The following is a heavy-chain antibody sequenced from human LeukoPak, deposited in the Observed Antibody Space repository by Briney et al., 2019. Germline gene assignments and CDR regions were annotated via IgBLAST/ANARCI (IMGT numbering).Heavy chain of an antibody. J-gene: IGHJ4*02. V-gene: IGHV3-30*02. Sequence: PGGSLRLSCAASGFTFSSYGMHWVRQAPGKGLEGVAFIRYDGSNKYYADSVKGRFTISRDNSKNTLYLQMNSLRAEDTAVYYCAKAYSSGWLILDYWGQGTLVTVSS. CDR3: AKAYSSGWLILDY. CDR2: IRYDGSNK. D-gene: IGHD6-19*01. CDR1: GFTFSSYG.